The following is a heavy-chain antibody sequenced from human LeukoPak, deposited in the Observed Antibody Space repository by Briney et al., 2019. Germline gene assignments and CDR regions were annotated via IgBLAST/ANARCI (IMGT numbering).Heavy chain of an antibody. J-gene: IGHJ1*01. CDR2: VYHSGST. V-gene: IGHV4-4*03. Sequence: PGTLSLTCGVSGGSITSSNWWTWVRQPPGMGLEWIGEVYHSGSTYYNPSLKSRVTISVDKSKNQFSLSLSSVTAADTAVYYCATAGSSSWYKYFQHWGQGTLVTVSS. D-gene: IGHD6-13*01. CDR3: ATAGSSSWYKYFQH. CDR1: GGSITSSNW.